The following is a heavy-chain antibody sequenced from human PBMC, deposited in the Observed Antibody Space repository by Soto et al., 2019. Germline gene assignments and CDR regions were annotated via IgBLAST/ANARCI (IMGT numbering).Heavy chain of an antibody. CDR2: IWYDGSNK. CDR3: ATVGSSSSSWYYYDYGMDV. V-gene: IGHV3-33*01. D-gene: IGHD6-6*01. Sequence: GGSLRLSCAASGFPFSIYGMHLVRQSPGKGLEWVAVIWYDGSNKYYADSVKGRFTISRDNSKNTLYLQMNSLRAEDTAVYYCATVGSSSSSWYYYDYGMDVWGQGTTVTVSS. J-gene: IGHJ6*02. CDR1: GFPFSIYG.